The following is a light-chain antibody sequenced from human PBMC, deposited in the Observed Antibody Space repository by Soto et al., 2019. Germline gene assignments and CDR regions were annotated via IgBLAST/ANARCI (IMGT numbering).Light chain of an antibody. CDR1: QGIRSF. CDR2: STS. J-gene: IGKJ1*01. V-gene: IGKV1-39*01. Sequence: QMTQSPSSLSASVGDRVTITCRASQGIRSFLNWYQQKLGKAPNLLIYSTSHLKRGVPSRFSGSGSGTDFTITISSLQPEEFATYYCQQSYTSPQTFGQGTKVEI. CDR3: QQSYTSPQT.